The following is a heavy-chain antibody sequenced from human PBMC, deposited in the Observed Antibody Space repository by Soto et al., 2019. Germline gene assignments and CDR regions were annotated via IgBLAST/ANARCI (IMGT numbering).Heavy chain of an antibody. D-gene: IGHD3-10*01. Sequence: GGSLRLSCAASGFTFSSYAMSWVRQAPGKGLEWVSAISGSGGSTYYADSVKGRFTISRDNSKNTLYLQMNSLRAEDTAVYYCAKDPRRFGELLNSAFDYWGQGTLVTVSS. V-gene: IGHV3-23*01. CDR1: GFTFSSYA. CDR3: AKDPRRFGELLNSAFDY. J-gene: IGHJ4*02. CDR2: ISGSGGST.